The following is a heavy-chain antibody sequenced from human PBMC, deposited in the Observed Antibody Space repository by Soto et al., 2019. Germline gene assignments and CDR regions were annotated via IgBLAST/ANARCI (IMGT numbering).Heavy chain of an antibody. CDR2: IYYSGTT. D-gene: IGHD6-19*01. V-gene: IGHV4-39*07. CDR3: ARRVAVAGYYYYHGMDV. CDR1: GGSISGTTYY. J-gene: IGHJ6*02. Sequence: SETLSLTCNVYGGSISGTTYYWAWIRQPPGKGPEWIGSIYYSGTTYYKSSLKSRVTISVDASNNQFSLKVSSVTAADTAVYYCARRVAVAGYYYYHGMDVWGQGTTVTVSS.